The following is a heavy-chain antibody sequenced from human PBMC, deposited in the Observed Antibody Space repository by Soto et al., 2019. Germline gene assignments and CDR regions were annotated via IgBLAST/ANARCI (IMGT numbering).Heavy chain of an antibody. CDR3: ARQPYYYDSSGYYQFYYYYYGMDV. D-gene: IGHD3-22*01. J-gene: IGHJ6*02. V-gene: IGHV5-51*01. CDR1: GYSFTSYW. CDR2: IYPGDSDT. Sequence: PGESLKISCKGSGYSFTSYWIGWVRQMPGKGLEWMGIIYPGDSDTRYSPSFQGQVTISADKSISTAYLQWSSLKASDTAMYYCARQPYYYDSSGYYQFYYYYYGMDVWGQGTTVTVSS.